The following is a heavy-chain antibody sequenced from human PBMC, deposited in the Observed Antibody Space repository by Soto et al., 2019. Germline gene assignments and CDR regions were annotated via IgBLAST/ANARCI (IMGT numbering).Heavy chain of an antibody. CDR1: GGSITSGGYS. J-gene: IGHJ4*02. CDR2: ISHSGST. CDR3: ARGAAMVDY. Sequence: QLQLQESGSGLVKPSQTLSLTCAVSGGSITSGGYSWSWIRQPPGKGLECIGYISHSGSTYYNPSLQSRVPISVDRSKNQFSLKLSSVTAAVTAVYYCARGAAMVDYWGQGTLVTVSS. V-gene: IGHV4-30-2*01. D-gene: IGHD5-18*01.